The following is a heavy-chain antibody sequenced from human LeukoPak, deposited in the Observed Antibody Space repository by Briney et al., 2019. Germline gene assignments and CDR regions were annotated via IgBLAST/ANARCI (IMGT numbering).Heavy chain of an antibody. CDR2: IYYSGST. CDR3: ARGTTYYYDSSGYYYTGFVNGFDC. J-gene: IGHJ4*02. CDR1: GGSISSYY. Sequence: SETLSLTCTVSGGSISSYYWSWIRQPPGKGLEWIGYIYYSGSTNYNPSLKSRVTISVDTSKNQFSLKLSSVTAADTAVYYCARGTTYYYDSSGYYYTGFVNGFDCWGQGTLVTVSS. D-gene: IGHD3-22*01. V-gene: IGHV4-59*01.